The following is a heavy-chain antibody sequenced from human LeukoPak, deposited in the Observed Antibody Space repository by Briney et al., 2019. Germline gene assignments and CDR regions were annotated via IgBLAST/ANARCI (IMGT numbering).Heavy chain of an antibody. V-gene: IGHV4-39*07. D-gene: IGHD4-17*01. CDR1: GGSISSSSYY. CDR2: IYYSGST. J-gene: IGHJ5*02. Sequence: SETLSLTCTVSGGSISSSSYYWGWIRQPPGKGLEWIGSIYYSGSTQYNPSLKSRVTISVDTSKNQFSLKLSSVTAADTAVYYCASLLPDYGDYSIGFDPWGQGTLVTVSS. CDR3: ASLLPDYGDYSIGFDP.